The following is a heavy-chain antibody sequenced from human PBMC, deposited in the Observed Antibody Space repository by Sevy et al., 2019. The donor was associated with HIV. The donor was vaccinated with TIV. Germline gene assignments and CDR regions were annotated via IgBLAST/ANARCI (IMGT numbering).Heavy chain of an antibody. V-gene: IGHV3-7*01. Sequence: GGSLRLSCAASGFTFTNFWMSWVRQGPGKGLEWVANVNNDGSGQKYADSVKGRFIISRDNAKNSLYLQMNSLRTEDTAVYYCARNSGNWGQGTLVTVSS. CDR2: VNNDGSGQ. CDR1: GFTFTNFW. D-gene: IGHD6-19*01. J-gene: IGHJ4*02. CDR3: ARNSGN.